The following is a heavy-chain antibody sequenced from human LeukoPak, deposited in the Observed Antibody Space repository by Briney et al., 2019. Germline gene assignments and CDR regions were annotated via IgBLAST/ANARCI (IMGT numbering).Heavy chain of an antibody. D-gene: IGHD1-26*01. J-gene: IGHJ3*02. CDR1: GGTISSYY. CDR3: ARDRRRDLLHAFDI. CDR2: IDYSGST. Sequence: SETLSLICSVSGGTISSYYWSWMRQPPGKGLVGVAYIDYSGSTNYNPSLKSRVTISVDASKNQFSLKLSSVTAADTAVYYCARDRRRDLLHAFDIWGQGTMVTVSS. V-gene: IGHV4-59*01.